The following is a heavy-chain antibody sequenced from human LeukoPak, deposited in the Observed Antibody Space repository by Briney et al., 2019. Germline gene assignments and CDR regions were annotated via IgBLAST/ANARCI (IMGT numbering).Heavy chain of an antibody. CDR2: INHSGST. Sequence: PSETLSLTCAVYGGSFSGYYWSWIRQPPGKGLEWIGEINHSGSTNYNPSLKSRVTISVDTSKNQFSLKLSSVTAADTAVYYCASGVLPTPYYYYYYYMDVWGKGTTVTVSS. CDR1: GGSFSGYY. V-gene: IGHV4-34*01. CDR3: ASGVLPTPYYYYYYYMDV. J-gene: IGHJ6*03.